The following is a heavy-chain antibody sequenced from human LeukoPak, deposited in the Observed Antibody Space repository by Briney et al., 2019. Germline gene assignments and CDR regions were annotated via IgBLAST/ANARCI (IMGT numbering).Heavy chain of an antibody. V-gene: IGHV4-34*01. CDR3: ASLAQPDYGDLYEDY. Sequence: SETLSLTCAVYGGSFSGYYWSWIRQPPGKGLEWIGEINHSGSTNYNPSLKSRVTISVDTSKNQFSLKLSSVTAADTAVYYCASLAQPDYGDLYEDYWGQGTLVTVSS. J-gene: IGHJ4*02. CDR2: INHSGST. D-gene: IGHD4-17*01. CDR1: GGSFSGYY.